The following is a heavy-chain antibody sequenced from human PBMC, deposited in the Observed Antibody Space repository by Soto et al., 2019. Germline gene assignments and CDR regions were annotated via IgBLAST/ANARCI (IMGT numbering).Heavy chain of an antibody. D-gene: IGHD3-22*01. Sequence: QITLKESGPTLVKPTQTLTLTCTFSGFSLSTSGVGVGWTRQPPGKALEWLALIYWDDDKRYSPSLKGRLTITKDTSKNQVVLTMTNMDPVDTATYYCAHSLIGYYYDSSGSNWFDPWGQGTLVTVSS. CDR2: IYWDDDK. V-gene: IGHV2-5*02. CDR3: AHSLIGYYYDSSGSNWFDP. J-gene: IGHJ5*02. CDR1: GFSLSTSGVG.